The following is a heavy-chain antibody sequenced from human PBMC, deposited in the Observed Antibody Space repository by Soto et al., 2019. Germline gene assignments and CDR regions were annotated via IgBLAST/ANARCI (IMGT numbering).Heavy chain of an antibody. D-gene: IGHD3-9*01. CDR3: ARTYYDFLTGYPEGNWFDP. J-gene: IGHJ5*02. Sequence: QVQLVQSGAEVKKPGASVKVSCKASGYTFTRYAMHWVRQAPGQRLEWMGWINPGNGNTKYSQKFQGRVTITRDTSASTAYMELRRLRSEDTAMYYCARTYYDFLTGYPEGNWFDPWGQGTLVTVSS. CDR1: GYTFTRYA. CDR2: INPGNGNT. V-gene: IGHV1-3*01.